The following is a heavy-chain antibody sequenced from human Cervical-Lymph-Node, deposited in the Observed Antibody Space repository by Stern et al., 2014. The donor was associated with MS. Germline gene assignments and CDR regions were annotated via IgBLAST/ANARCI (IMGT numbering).Heavy chain of an antibody. J-gene: IGHJ4*02. Sequence: QVQLVQSGGGVVQPGRSLRLSCAASGFTFSTYGMHWVRQAPGKGLEWVGVISDDRSKKFYADSVKGRFTISRDNSKNTLYLQMNSLRAEDTAVYYCAKGDNWRRLNYWGQGTLVTVSS. D-gene: IGHD1-20*01. CDR1: GFTFSTYG. CDR3: AKGDNWRRLNY. V-gene: IGHV3-30*18. CDR2: ISDDRSKK.